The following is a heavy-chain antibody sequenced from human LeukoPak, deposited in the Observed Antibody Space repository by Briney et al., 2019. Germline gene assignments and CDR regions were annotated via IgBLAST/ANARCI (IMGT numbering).Heavy chain of an antibody. J-gene: IGHJ4*02. D-gene: IGHD2-2*01. V-gene: IGHV1-18*01. CDR1: GYTFTSYG. Sequence: GASVKVSCKASGYTFTSYGISWVRQAPGQGLEWMGWISAYNGNTNYAQNFQGRVTLTRDTSISTAYMELNRLRYDDTAVYYCATQYCSSTSCFSYFDYWGQGTLVTVSS. CDR2: ISAYNGNT. CDR3: ATQYCSSTSCFSYFDY.